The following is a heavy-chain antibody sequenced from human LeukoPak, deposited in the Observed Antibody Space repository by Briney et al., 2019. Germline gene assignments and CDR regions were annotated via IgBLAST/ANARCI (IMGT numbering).Heavy chain of an antibody. CDR2: INTNTGNP. CDR3: ARGGEWLAGDAFDI. CDR1: GYTFTSYA. D-gene: IGHD3-10*01. Sequence: EASVKVSCKASGYTFTSYAMNWVRQAPGQGLEWMGWINTNTGNPTYAQGFTGRFVFSLDTSVSTAYLQISSLKAEDTAVYYCARGGEWLAGDAFDIWGQGTMVTVSS. V-gene: IGHV7-4-1*02. J-gene: IGHJ3*02.